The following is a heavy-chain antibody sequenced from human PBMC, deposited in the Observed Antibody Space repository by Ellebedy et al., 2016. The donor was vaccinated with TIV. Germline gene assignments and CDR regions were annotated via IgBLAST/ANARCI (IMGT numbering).Heavy chain of an antibody. CDR3: ARAGGPPGGSGDWFDP. Sequence: ASVKVSCKASGYTFTSYYMHWVRQAPGQGLEWMGIINPSGGSTSYAQKFQGRVTMTRDTSTSTVYMELSSLRSEDTAVYYCARAGGPPGGSGDWFDPWGQGTLVTVSS. CDR2: INPSGGST. J-gene: IGHJ5*02. CDR1: GYTFTSYY. D-gene: IGHD3-10*01. V-gene: IGHV1-46*01.